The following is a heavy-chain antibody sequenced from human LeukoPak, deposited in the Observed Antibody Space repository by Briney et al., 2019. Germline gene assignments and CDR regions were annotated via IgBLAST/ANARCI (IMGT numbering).Heavy chain of an antibody. D-gene: IGHD1-26*01. J-gene: IGHJ5*02. CDR1: GGTFSSYA. V-gene: IGHV1-69*01. Sequence: SVKVSCKASGGTFSSYAIGWVRQAPGQGLEWMGGIIPIFGTANYAQKFQGRVTITADESTSTAYMELSSLRSEDTAVYYCARDRRVGATHNWFDPWGQGTLVTVSS. CDR2: IIPIFGTA. CDR3: ARDRRVGATHNWFDP.